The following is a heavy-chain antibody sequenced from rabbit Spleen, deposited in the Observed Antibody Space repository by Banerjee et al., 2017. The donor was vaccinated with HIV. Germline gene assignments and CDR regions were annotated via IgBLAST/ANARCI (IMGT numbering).Heavy chain of an antibody. CDR1: GFSFSARDV. Sequence: QEQLVESGGGLVKPEGSLTLTCKASGFSFSARDVMCWVRQAPGKGLEWIACIDTNDGDTDYANWPKGRFTISKTSSTTVTLQMTSLTAADTATYFCARNYVNAFDPWGPGTLVTVS. CDR3: ARNYVNAFDP. V-gene: IGHV1S45*01. J-gene: IGHJ2*01. D-gene: IGHD1-1*01. CDR2: IDTNDGDT.